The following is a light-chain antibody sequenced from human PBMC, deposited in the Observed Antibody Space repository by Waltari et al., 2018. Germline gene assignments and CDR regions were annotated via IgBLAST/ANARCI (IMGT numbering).Light chain of an antibody. V-gene: IGLV2-14*01. J-gene: IGLJ3*02. Sequence: QSALTQPASVSGSPGQSITISCTGTSSDVCGYNYFSWYQQHPGKAPKLMIYEVSNRPSGVSNRFSGSKSGNTASLTISGLQAEDEADYYCSSYTSSSTLWVFGGGTKLTVL. CDR3: SSYTSSSTLWV. CDR1: SSDVCGYNY. CDR2: EVS.